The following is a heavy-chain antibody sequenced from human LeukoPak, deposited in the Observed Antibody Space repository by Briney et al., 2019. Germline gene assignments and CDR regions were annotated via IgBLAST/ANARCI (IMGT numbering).Heavy chain of an antibody. D-gene: IGHD5-18*01. J-gene: IGHJ6*03. CDR2: IYPGDSGT. V-gene: IGHV5-51*01. CDR1: GYSFTSFW. Sequence: GESLKISCKGSGYSFTSFWIGWVRQMPGKGLEWMGIIYPGDSGTRYSPSFQGQVTISADKSISTAYLQWSSLKAPDTAMYYCARQGSGYSPTYYYYMDVWGKGTTVTISS. CDR3: ARQGSGYSPTYYYYMDV.